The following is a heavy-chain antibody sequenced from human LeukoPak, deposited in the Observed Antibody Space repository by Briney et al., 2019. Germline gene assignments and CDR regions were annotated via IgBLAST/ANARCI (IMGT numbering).Heavy chain of an antibody. J-gene: IGHJ4*02. CDR2: IKQDGSEK. CDR1: GFTFSSYW. D-gene: IGHD6-19*01. V-gene: IGHV3-7*01. Sequence: GGSLRLSCAASGFTFSSYWMSWVRQAPGKGLEWVANIKQDGSEKYYVDSVKGRFTISRDNAKNSLYLQMNSLRAEDTAVYYCSHYLNWQCLVPNRFDYWGQGTWSPSPQ. CDR3: SHYLNWQCLVPNRFDY.